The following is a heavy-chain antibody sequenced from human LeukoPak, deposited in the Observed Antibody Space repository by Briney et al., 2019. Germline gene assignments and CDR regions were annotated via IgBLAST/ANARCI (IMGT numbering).Heavy chain of an antibody. D-gene: IGHD4-17*01. CDR1: GVSISSNY. V-gene: IGHV4-59*01. CDR3: ATCRDEFADYGFRS. J-gene: IGHJ5*02. Sequence: SETLSLTCTVSGVSISSNYWSWIRQPPGKGLEWIGYIYDSWNTKYNPSLKGRVTISGDTSKNLFSLELTSVTAADTAVYYCATCRDEFADYGFRSWGQGFLVTVSS. CDR2: IYDSWNT.